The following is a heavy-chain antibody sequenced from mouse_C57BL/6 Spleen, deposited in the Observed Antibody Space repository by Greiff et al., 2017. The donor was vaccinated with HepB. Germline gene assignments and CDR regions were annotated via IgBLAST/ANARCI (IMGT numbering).Heavy chain of an antibody. Sequence: QVQLKQSGPELVKPGASVKISCKASGYAFSSSWMNWVKQRPGKGLEWIGRIYPGDGDTNYNGKFKGKATLTADKSSSTAYMQLSSLTSEDSAVYFWARSLYYGSSPRAMDYWGQGTSVTVSS. CDR1: GYAFSSSW. CDR2: IYPGDGDT. J-gene: IGHJ4*01. CDR3: ARSLYYGSSPRAMDY. V-gene: IGHV1-82*01. D-gene: IGHD1-1*01.